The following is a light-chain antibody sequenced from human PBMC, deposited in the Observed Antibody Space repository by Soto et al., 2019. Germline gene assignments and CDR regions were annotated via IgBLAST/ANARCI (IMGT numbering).Light chain of an antibody. CDR3: QQYNNWPTWT. V-gene: IGKV3-15*01. Sequence: VMTQSPGTLSVSPGERATLSCRASQSISSNLAWYQQKPGQAPRLLIYDASTRATGIPARFSGSVSGTEFTLTISSLQSEDFAAYCGQQYNNWPTWTFGQGTKVDIK. CDR2: DAS. CDR1: QSISSN. J-gene: IGKJ1*01.